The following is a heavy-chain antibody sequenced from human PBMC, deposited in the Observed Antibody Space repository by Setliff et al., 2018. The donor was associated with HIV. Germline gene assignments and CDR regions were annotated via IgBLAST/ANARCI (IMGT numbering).Heavy chain of an antibody. D-gene: IGHD1-26*01. V-gene: IGHV4-39*07. Sequence: SETLSLTCTVSGGSISGSNYYWGWIRQPPGKGLEWVGSIYYSGGTYYSPSLKSRVTISVDTSKNQFSLKLTSVTAADTAVYYCARGGTSSNWFDPWGQGTLVTVSS. CDR1: GGSISGSNYY. CDR3: ARGGTSSNWFDP. J-gene: IGHJ5*02. CDR2: IYYSGGT.